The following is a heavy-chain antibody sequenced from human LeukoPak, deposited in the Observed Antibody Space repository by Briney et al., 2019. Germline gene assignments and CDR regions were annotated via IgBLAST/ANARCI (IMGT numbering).Heavy chain of an antibody. CDR3: ARGGGYGYYYYYMDV. V-gene: IGHV3-7*01. Sequence: GGSLRLSCAPSGFTFTTYWMGWVRQSPGKGLEWVANIKQDGSEKYYVDSVKGRFTISRDNAKNSLYLQMNSLRAEDTAVYYCARGGGYGYYYYYMDVWGKGTTVTVSS. J-gene: IGHJ6*03. D-gene: IGHD5-12*01. CDR2: IKQDGSEK. CDR1: GFTFTTYW.